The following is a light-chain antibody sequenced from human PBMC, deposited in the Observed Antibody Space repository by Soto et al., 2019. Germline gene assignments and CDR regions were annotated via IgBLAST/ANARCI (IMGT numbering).Light chain of an antibody. CDR2: GAS. V-gene: IGKV3-20*01. CDR1: QSVSSNS. CDR3: QQYGSSPLT. J-gene: IGKJ4*01. Sequence: EIVLTQSPGTLSLSPGERATLSCRASQSVSSNSLAWYQQKPGQAPRLLIYGASNRATGIPDRFSGSGSGTDFTLTISRLEPEDFAVYYCQQYGSSPLTFGGGTKGDIK.